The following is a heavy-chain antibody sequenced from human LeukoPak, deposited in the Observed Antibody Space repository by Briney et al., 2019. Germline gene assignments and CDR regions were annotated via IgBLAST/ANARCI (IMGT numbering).Heavy chain of an antibody. J-gene: IGHJ4*02. V-gene: IGHV3-23*01. D-gene: IGHD1-26*01. CDR1: GFTFSSYA. CDR2: ISDSGGTT. CDR3: AKGSTSGTYLSDGFDY. Sequence: PGGSLRLSCAASGFTFSSYAMSWVRQAPGAGLEWVSSISDSGGTTYYADSAKGRFTISRDKSKNTLYLQMNSLRAEDTAVYYCAKGSTSGTYLSDGFDYWGQGTLVTVSS.